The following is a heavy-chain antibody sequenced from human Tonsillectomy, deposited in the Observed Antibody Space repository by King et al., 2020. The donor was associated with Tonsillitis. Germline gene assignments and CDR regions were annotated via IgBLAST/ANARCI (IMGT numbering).Heavy chain of an antibody. CDR1: GFAFSSYT. J-gene: IGHJ4*02. CDR3: VRGDQRDY. D-gene: IGHD3-16*01. Sequence: VQLVESGGGLVEPGGSLRLSCAGSGFAFSSYTITWVRQAPGKGLEYVASISKSSSLKYYADLGKGRFTISRENVDNSAYLQMNSLRADDTAVYYCVRGDQRDYWGQGTMVSGSS. V-gene: IGHV3-21*01. CDR2: ISKSSSLK.